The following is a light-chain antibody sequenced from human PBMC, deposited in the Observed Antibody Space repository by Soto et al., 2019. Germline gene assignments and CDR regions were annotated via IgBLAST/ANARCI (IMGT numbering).Light chain of an antibody. V-gene: IGKV3-20*01. CDR1: QSFGTSY. J-gene: IGKJ2*01. Sequence: EIVLTQSPGTLSLSPGERASLSCRASQSFGTSYLAWYQQRPGQVPRLLIYGTSNRVTGIPDRFSGSGSGTDSTLTISRLEPEDFALYYCHQYDDSTMHTFGQGTKVDIK. CDR2: GTS. CDR3: HQYDDSTMHT.